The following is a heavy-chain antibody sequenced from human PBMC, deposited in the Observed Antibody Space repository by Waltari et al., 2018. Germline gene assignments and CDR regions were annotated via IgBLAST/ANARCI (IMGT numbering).Heavy chain of an antibody. Sequence: EMQLVESGGTWFSLAGPQDSSGLGLESHFIILALPGVRQAPGKGLEWVSGINWNSREKDYADSVEGRFTISRDNAKNSLFLDMNSLIPEDTAVYYCAKTLYGSGTMRRPVHLWGQGTLVTVSS. J-gene: IGHJ3*01. CDR2: INWNSREK. D-gene: IGHD3-10*01. CDR1: ESHFIILA. CDR3: AKTLYGSGTMRRPVHL. V-gene: IGHV3-9*01.